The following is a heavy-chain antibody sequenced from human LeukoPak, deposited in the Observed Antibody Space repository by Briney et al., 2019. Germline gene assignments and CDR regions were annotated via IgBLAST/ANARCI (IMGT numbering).Heavy chain of an antibody. CDR3: ARARVLLWFGEFAVDAFDI. V-gene: IGHV3-30-3*01. D-gene: IGHD3-10*01. Sequence: GRSLSLSCAASGFTFSSYAMHWVRQAPGKGLEWVAVISYDGSNKYYADSVKGRFTISRDKSKNTLYLQMNSLRAEDTAVYYCARARVLLWFGEFAVDAFDIWGQGTMVTVSS. CDR1: GFTFSSYA. J-gene: IGHJ3*02. CDR2: ISYDGSNK.